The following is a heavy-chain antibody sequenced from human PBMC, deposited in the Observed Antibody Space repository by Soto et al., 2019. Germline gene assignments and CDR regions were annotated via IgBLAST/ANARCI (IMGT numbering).Heavy chain of an antibody. Sequence: ASVKVSCTASGYTFTVYYMHWVRQAPGQGLEWMGWINPNSGGTNYAQKFQGWVTMTRDTSISTAYMELSRLRAEDTAVYYCARDPSMSTGFFKRVFDLWGQGALVTVSS. V-gene: IGHV1-2*04. J-gene: IGHJ4*02. CDR3: ARDPSMSTGFFKRVFDL. D-gene: IGHD3-9*01. CDR2: INPNSGGT. CDR1: GYTFTVYY.